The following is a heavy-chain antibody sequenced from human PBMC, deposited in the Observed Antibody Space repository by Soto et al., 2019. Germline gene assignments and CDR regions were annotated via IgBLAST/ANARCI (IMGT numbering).Heavy chain of an antibody. CDR3: SRTGGGMAARPLAY. CDR1: GYMFTTYG. CDR2: ISAYNGNK. J-gene: IGHJ4*02. Sequence: QVQLMQSGGEVKKPGASVEVSCKASGYMFTTYGISWVRQAPGQGLEWMAWISAYNGNKKYAQKFQDRVTMTIHTSSTTVSMELRNLTSDDTAIYYCSRTGGGMAARPLAYWGQGPLVTVSP. V-gene: IGHV1-18*04. D-gene: IGHD6-6*01.